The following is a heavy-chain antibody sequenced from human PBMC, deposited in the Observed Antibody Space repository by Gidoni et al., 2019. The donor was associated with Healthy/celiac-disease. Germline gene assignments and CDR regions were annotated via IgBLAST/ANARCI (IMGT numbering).Heavy chain of an antibody. D-gene: IGHD3-22*01. CDR2: INSDASST. V-gene: IGHV3-74*01. CDR1: RFTFSSYW. Sequence: EVQLVESGGGLVQPGGSLRHSCAASRFTFSSYWMHWVRQAPGQGLVWVSHINSDASSTTYADSVKGRFTISRDNAKNTLYLQMNSLRAEDTAVYYCARDYYDSSGYYHTAGFDYWGQGTLVTVSS. CDR3: ARDYYDSSGYYHTAGFDY. J-gene: IGHJ4*02.